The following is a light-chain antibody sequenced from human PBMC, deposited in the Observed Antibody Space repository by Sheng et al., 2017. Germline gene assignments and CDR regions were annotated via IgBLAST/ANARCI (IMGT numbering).Light chain of an antibody. CDR2: GAS. CDR3: QQYNNWPMYT. V-gene: IGKV3-15*01. J-gene: IGKJ2*01. Sequence: EIVMTQSPVTLSVSPGERATLSCRASQSVGSNLAWYQQKPGQAPRLLIYGASTRATGIPARFSGSGSGTEFTLSISSVQSEDFALYYCQQYNNWPMYTFGQGTKVEIK. CDR1: QSVGSN.